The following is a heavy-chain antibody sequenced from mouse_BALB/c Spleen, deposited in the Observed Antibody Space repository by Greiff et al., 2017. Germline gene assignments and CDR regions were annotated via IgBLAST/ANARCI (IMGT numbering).Heavy chain of an antibody. CDR2: IYPGGGYT. J-gene: IGHJ4*01. Sequence: VKLQESGAELVRPGTSVKMSCKAAGYTFTNYWIGWVKQRPGHGLEWIGDIYPGGGYTNYNEKFKGKATLTADTSSSTAYMQLSSLTSEDSAIYYCARGGDSSGYDAMDYWGQGTSVTVSS. CDR3: ARGGDSSGYDAMDY. D-gene: IGHD3-2*01. CDR1: GYTFTNYW. V-gene: IGHV1-63*02.